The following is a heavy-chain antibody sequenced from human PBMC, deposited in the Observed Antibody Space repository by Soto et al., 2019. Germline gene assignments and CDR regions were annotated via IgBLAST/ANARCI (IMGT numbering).Heavy chain of an antibody. D-gene: IGHD1-1*01. CDR3: ARGRYGDY. Sequence: QVHLVQSGAEVKKPGASVKVSCKGSGYAFTTYGITWVRQAPGQGLEWMGWISAHNGNTNYAQKLQGRVTVTRDTSTSTAYMELSGLRSDDTAVYYWARGRYGDYWGQGALVTVSS. CDR2: ISAHNGNT. V-gene: IGHV1-18*01. CDR1: GYAFTTYG. J-gene: IGHJ4*02.